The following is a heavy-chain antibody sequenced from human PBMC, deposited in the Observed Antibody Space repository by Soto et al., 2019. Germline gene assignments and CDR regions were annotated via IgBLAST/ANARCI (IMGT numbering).Heavy chain of an antibody. CDR3: ARGGAAWTYYYYGMDV. Sequence: QVQLVQSGAEVKKPGASVKVSCKASGYTFTGHYMHWVRQAPGQGLEWMGWVNPNGGGTILAQKFQGRVTLTRDTSISTAYMELTTLKSDDTAVYYCARGGAAWTYYYYGMDVWGQGNTVTVSS. CDR2: VNPNGGGT. V-gene: IGHV1-2*02. J-gene: IGHJ6*02. D-gene: IGHD6-25*01. CDR1: GYTFTGHY.